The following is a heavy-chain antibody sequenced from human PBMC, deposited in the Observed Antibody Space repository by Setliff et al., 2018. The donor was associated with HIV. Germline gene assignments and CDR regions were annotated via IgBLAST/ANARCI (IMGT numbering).Heavy chain of an antibody. V-gene: IGHV3-15*05. CDR1: GITLSNAW. J-gene: IGHJ5*02. CDR2: IKSINEGGTT. CDR3: VAGTA. Sequence: GGSLRLSCVTSGITLSNAWMSWVRQGPGKGLEWVGRIKSINEGGTTDYAAPVKGGFTISRDIFRNILYLQMHSLATEDTGMYFCVAGTAWGRGTLVTVSS. D-gene: IGHD6-13*01.